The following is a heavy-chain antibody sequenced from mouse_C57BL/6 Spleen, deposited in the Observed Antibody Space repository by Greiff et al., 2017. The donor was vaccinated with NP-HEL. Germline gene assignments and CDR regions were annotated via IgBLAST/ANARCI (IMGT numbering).Heavy chain of an antibody. CDR3: ASPLTTVADYYAMDY. CDR2: INPYNGGT. D-gene: IGHD1-1*01. CDR1: GYTFTDYY. V-gene: IGHV1-19*01. J-gene: IGHJ4*01. Sequence: VQLKESGPVLVKPGASVKMSCKASGYTFTDYYMNWVKQSHGKSLEWIGVINPYNGGTSYNQKFKGKATLTVDKSSSTAYMELNSLTAEDSAVDYCASPLTTVADYYAMDYWGQGTSVTVSS.